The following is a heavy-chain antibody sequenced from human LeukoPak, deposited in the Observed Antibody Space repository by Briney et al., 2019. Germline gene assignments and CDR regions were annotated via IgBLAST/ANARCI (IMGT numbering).Heavy chain of an antibody. CDR3: ARDGSGWPDAFDI. D-gene: IGHD6-19*01. CDR1: GGSISSYY. Sequence: SETLSLTCTVSGGSISSYYWSWVRQPAGKGLEWIGRIYTSGSTNYNPSLTSRVTMSVDTSKNQFSLKLSSVTVADTAVYYCARDGSGWPDAFDIWGQGTMVTVSS. V-gene: IGHV4-4*07. CDR2: IYTSGST. J-gene: IGHJ3*02.